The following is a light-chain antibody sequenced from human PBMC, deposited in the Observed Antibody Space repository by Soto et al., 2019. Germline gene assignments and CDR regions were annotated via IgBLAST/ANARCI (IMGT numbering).Light chain of an antibody. V-gene: IGKV1-39*01. Sequence: DIQMTPSPSSLSASVGDRVTITCRASQSISIYLNWYQQKPGKAPKLLIYAASSLQSGVPSRFSGSGSGTDFTLTISSLQAEDFATYYCQQYYSTRWTFGQGTKVEIK. CDR1: QSISIY. CDR2: AAS. CDR3: QQYYSTRWT. J-gene: IGKJ1*01.